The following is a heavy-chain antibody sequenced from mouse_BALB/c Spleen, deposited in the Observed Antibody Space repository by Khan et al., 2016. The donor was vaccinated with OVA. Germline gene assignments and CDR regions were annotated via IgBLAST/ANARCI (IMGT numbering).Heavy chain of an antibody. Sequence: EVQLQESGPGLVKPSQSLSLTCTVTGYSITSDYAWNWIRQFPGNKLEWMGYIRYSGRTTYTPSLQSRISITRDTSKNQFFLQLNSVTTEDTATYYCVRGRAYWGQGTLVTVSA. CDR3: VRGRAY. CDR1: GYSITSDYA. CDR2: IRYSGRT. V-gene: IGHV3-2*02. J-gene: IGHJ3*01. D-gene: IGHD3-3*01.